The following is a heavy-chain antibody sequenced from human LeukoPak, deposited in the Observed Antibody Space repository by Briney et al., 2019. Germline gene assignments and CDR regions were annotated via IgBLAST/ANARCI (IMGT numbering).Heavy chain of an antibody. D-gene: IGHD2-15*01. Sequence: TGGSLRLSCAASGFTFSNAWMSWVRQAPGKGLEWVGRIKSKTDGGTTDYAAPVKGRFTISRDDSKNTLYLQMNSLKTEDTAVYYCTTDLAVVGIDYWGQGTLVTVSS. CDR2: IKSKTDGGTT. J-gene: IGHJ4*02. CDR1: GFTFSNAW. CDR3: TTDLAVVGIDY. V-gene: IGHV3-15*01.